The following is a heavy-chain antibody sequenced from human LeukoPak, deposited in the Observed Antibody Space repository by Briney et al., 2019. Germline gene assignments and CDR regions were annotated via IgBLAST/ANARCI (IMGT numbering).Heavy chain of an antibody. D-gene: IGHD3-10*01. CDR1: GFTFSNAW. Sequence: TGGSLRLSCAASGFTFSNAWLNWVRQAPGKGLEWVGHIKSKTDGGTTDYAAPVKGRFTISRDDSKNTLFLQMNSLKTEDTAVYYCTLPWGSGSYYDYWGQGTLVTVSS. CDR3: TLPWGSGSYYDY. V-gene: IGHV3-15*01. CDR2: IKSKTDGGTT. J-gene: IGHJ4*02.